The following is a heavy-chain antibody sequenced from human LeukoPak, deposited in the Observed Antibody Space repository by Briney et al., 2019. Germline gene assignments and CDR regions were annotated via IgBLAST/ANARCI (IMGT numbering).Heavy chain of an antibody. CDR3: ARGSTVTTGYYYYYMDV. CDR1: GGSISSYY. CDR2: IYTSGST. Sequence: SETLSLTCTVSGGSISSYYWSWIRQPAGKGLEWIGRIYTSGSTNYNPSLKSRVTISVDTSKNQFSLKLSSVTAADTAVYYCARGSTVTTGYYYYYMDVWGKGTTVTISS. V-gene: IGHV4-4*07. D-gene: IGHD4-17*01. J-gene: IGHJ6*03.